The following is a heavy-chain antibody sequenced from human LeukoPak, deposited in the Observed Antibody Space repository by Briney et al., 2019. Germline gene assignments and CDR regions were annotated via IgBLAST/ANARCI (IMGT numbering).Heavy chain of an antibody. CDR1: GFTFSSYS. D-gene: IGHD2-15*01. Sequence: PGGSLRLSCAASGFTFSSYSMNWVRQAPGKGLEWAANIDKEGNERSYVASVKGRFTISRDNAKNSLYLQMNNLGAEDTAMYYCALYCSSANCHDAFDIWGRGTMVTVSS. J-gene: IGHJ3*02. V-gene: IGHV3-7*03. CDR2: IDKEGNER. CDR3: ALYCSSANCHDAFDI.